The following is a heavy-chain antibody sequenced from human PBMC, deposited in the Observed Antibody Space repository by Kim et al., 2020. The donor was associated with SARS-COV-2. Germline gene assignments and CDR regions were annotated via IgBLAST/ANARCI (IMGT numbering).Heavy chain of an antibody. V-gene: IGHV3-30*03. CDR2: ISYDGSNK. CDR1: GFTFSSYG. Sequence: GGSLRLSCAASGFTFSSYGMHWVRQAPGKGLEWVAVISYDGSNKYYADSVKGRFTISRDNSKNTLYLQMNSLRAEDTAVYYCASSCAGPGGFDYWGQGTLVTVSS. J-gene: IGHJ4*02. D-gene: IGHD3-10*01. CDR3: ASSCAGPGGFDY.